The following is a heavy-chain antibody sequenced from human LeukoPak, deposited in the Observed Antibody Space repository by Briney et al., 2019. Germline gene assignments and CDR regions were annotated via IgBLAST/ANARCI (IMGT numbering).Heavy chain of an antibody. D-gene: IGHD3-10*01. CDR2: IWYDGSNK. Sequence: GGSLRLSCAASGFTFSSYGMHWVRQAPGKGLEWVAVIWYDGSNKYYADSVKGRFTISRDNSKNTLYLQMNSLRAEDTAVYYCARGFQLLWFRESSAFDYWGQGTLVTVSS. V-gene: IGHV3-33*01. J-gene: IGHJ4*02. CDR3: ARGFQLLWFRESSAFDY. CDR1: GFTFSSYG.